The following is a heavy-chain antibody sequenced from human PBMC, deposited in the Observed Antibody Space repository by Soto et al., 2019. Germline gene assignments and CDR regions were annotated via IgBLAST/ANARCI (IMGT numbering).Heavy chain of an antibody. V-gene: IGHV5-51*01. D-gene: IGHD6-19*01. CDR3: AKYPAGSSGSMLNWFDH. J-gene: IGHJ5*02. CDR2: IYPGDSDT. CDR1: GYSFTSYW. Sequence: XESLKISCKGCGYSFTSYWIGWVRQMPGKGLEWMGIIYPGDSDTRYSPSFQGQVTISADKSISTAYLQWSSLKASDTAMYYCAKYPAGSSGSMLNWFDHWGQGNLVTVSS.